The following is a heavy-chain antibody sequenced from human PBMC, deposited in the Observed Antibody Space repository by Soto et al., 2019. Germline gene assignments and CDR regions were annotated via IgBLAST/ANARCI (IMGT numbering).Heavy chain of an antibody. CDR3: ARDLRYFNSRGYYGFFDY. Sequence: GGSLRLSCAASGFTFSSYAMHWVRQPPGKXLEWVSATSNDGVNEYYADSVTGRFTISRDNAKNTLFLQMNSLRPEDTAVYFCARDLRYFNSRGYYGFFDYGGQGTLVTVSS. V-gene: IGHV3-30-3*01. CDR2: TSNDGVNE. D-gene: IGHD3-22*01. J-gene: IGHJ4*02. CDR1: GFTFSSYA.